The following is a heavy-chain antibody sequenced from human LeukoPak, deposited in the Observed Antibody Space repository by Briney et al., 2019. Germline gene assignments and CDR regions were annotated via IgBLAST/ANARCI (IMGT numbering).Heavy chain of an antibody. CDR1: GGSISSSSYY. J-gene: IGHJ4*02. D-gene: IGHD5-24*01. Sequence: LETLSLTCTVSGGSISSSSYYWGWIRQPPGKGLEWIGSIYYSGSTYYNPSLKSRVTISVDTSKNQFSLKLSSVTAADTAVYYCASMPMATITFDYWGQGTLVTVSS. V-gene: IGHV4-39*01. CDR3: ASMPMATITFDY. CDR2: IYYSGST.